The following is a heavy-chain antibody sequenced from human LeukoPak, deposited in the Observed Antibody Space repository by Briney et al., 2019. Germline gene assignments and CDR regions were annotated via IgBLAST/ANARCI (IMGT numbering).Heavy chain of an antibody. D-gene: IGHD3-22*01. V-gene: IGHV3-30*18. CDR2: ISYDGSNK. J-gene: IGHJ4*02. CDR1: GFTFSSHG. CDR3: AKGMIVVVRGTFDY. Sequence: GGSLRLFCAASGFTFSSHGMQWVRQAPGKGLEWVAVISYDGSNKYYADSVKGRFTISRDNSKNTLYLQMNSLRAEDTAVYYCAKGMIVVVRGTFDYWGQGTLVTVSS.